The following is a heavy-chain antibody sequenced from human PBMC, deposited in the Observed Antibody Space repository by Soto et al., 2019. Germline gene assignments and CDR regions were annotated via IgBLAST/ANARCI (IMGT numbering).Heavy chain of an antibody. Sequence: LRLSCAASGFTFSSYAMSWFRQAPGKGLEWVSSISVSGGSTYYADSVKGRFTISRDDSKSTLFLRMNSLRAEATAVYYCAKAAGSDYYPVDYWGQGTLVTVSS. D-gene: IGHD3-22*01. CDR2: ISVSGGST. J-gene: IGHJ4*02. CDR1: GFTFSSYA. CDR3: AKAAGSDYYPVDY. V-gene: IGHV3-23*01.